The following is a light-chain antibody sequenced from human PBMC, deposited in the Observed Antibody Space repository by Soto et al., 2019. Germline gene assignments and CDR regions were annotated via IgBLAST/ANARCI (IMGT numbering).Light chain of an antibody. Sequence: ELVLTQSPAPLSLSPGERATLSCMASQSVSSYLAWYQQKPGQAPRLLIYDASNWATGIPARFSGSGSGTDFTLTISSLEPEDFAVYYCQQYDNWPLTFGGGTKVDIK. CDR2: DAS. CDR3: QQYDNWPLT. J-gene: IGKJ4*01. V-gene: IGKV3-11*01. CDR1: QSVSSY.